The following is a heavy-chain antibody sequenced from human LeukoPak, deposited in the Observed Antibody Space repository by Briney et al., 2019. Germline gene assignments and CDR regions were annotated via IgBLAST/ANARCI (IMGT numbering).Heavy chain of an antibody. D-gene: IGHD5-18*01. V-gene: IGHV1-46*01. J-gene: IGHJ4*02. Sequence: GASVKVSCKASGYTCTNHYMHWVRQAPGQGLEGMGIINPSGGSTSYAQKFQGRVTMTRDTSTSTVYMELSSLRSEDTAVYYCARPRINTAMVPSDFDYWGQGTLVTVSS. CDR2: INPSGGST. CDR1: GYTCTNHY. CDR3: ARPRINTAMVPSDFDY.